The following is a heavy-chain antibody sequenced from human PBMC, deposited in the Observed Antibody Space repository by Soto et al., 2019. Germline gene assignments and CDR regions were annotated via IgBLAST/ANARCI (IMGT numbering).Heavy chain of an antibody. Sequence: SETLSLTCAVYGGSFSGYYWSWIRQPPGKGLEWIGEINHSGSTNYNPSLKSRVTISVDTSKNQFSLKLSSVTAADTAVYYCARATYYDILTGYYPNWFDPWGQGTLVTVSS. CDR2: INHSGST. CDR3: ARATYYDILTGYYPNWFDP. CDR1: GGSFSGYY. V-gene: IGHV4-34*01. D-gene: IGHD3-9*01. J-gene: IGHJ5*02.